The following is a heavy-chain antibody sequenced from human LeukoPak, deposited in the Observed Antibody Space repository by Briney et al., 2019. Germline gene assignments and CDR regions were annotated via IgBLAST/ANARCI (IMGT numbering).Heavy chain of an antibody. CDR3: AINQGGTSMGRNWFDP. D-gene: IGHD5-18*01. Sequence: GSSVKVSCKASGGTFSSYAVSWLRQAPGQGLEWMGRIIPILGIATYAQKLQGRITITADRSTTTAFLELRSLRSEDTALYYCAINQGGTSMGRNWFDPWGQGTLVTVSS. V-gene: IGHV1-69*04. CDR1: GGTFSSYA. J-gene: IGHJ5*02. CDR2: IIPILGIA.